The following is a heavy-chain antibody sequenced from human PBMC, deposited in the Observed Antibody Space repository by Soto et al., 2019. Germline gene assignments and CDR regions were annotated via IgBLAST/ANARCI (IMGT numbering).Heavy chain of an antibody. Sequence: EVQLEESGGALVQPGRSLRLSCAASGFTFDDYAMYWVRQVLGKGLEWVSSISWNSGNIGYADSVKGRFTTSRDNAEKSRYLQMNSLSPEDTSLYYCVRSKGGFSYGTPFAYWGQGTLVTVSS. D-gene: IGHD5-12*01. J-gene: IGHJ4*02. CDR2: ISWNSGNI. CDR3: VRSKGGFSYGTPFAY. V-gene: IGHV3-9*01. CDR1: GFTFDDYA.